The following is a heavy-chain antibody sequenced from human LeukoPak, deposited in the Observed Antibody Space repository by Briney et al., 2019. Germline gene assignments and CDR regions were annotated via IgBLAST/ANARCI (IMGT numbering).Heavy chain of an antibody. Sequence: SQTLSLTCAVSGGSISRGGYSWNWIRQPPGKGLEWIGYIYYSGSTYYNPSLKSRVTISVDTSKNQFSLKLSSVTAADTAVYYCARDKGRLGGFPDYMDVWGKGTTVTVSS. J-gene: IGHJ6*03. CDR3: ARDKGRLGGFPDYMDV. D-gene: IGHD6-19*01. V-gene: IGHV4-30-4*07. CDR1: GGSISRGGYS. CDR2: IYYSGST.